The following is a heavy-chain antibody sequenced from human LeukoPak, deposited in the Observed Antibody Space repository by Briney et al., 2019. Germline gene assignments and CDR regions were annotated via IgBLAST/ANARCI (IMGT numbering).Heavy chain of an antibody. CDR3: ARAQIQLWTTPQYYFDY. CDR1: GFTFSSYA. V-gene: IGHV3-23*01. Sequence: GGSLRLSCAASGFTFSSYAMSWVRQAPGKGLDWVSAIIGSGGSTYYADSVKGRFTISRDNSKNTLYLQMNSLRAEDTAVYYCARAQIQLWTTPQYYFDYWGQGTLVTVSS. D-gene: IGHD5-18*01. CDR2: IIGSGGST. J-gene: IGHJ4*02.